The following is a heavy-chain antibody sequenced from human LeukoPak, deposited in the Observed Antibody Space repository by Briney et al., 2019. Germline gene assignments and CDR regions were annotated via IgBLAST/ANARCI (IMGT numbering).Heavy chain of an antibody. Sequence: SETLSLTCTVSGVSISTYYWSWIRQSPGMGLEWIGYIYNSGSSNYNPSLKSRVTISIDTSKNEFSLRLSSVTAADTAVYYCEREEGWYFDLWGRGTLVTVSS. CDR2: IYNSGSS. V-gene: IGHV4-59*01. CDR3: EREEGWYFDL. J-gene: IGHJ2*01. CDR1: GVSISTYY.